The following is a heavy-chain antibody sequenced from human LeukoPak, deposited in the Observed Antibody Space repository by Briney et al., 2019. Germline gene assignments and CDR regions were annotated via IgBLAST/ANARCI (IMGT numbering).Heavy chain of an antibody. CDR2: VYYSGSA. J-gene: IGHJ5*02. D-gene: IGHD2-21*02. V-gene: IGHV4-59*01. Sequence: SKTLSLTCSVSGDSINNYYWTWIRQPPGKGLEWIGSVYYSGSASYNPSLRGRVTISVDRSRNQFSLKLTSLTAADTAVYYCAREVGDSDSDNWFDPWGQGTLVTVSS. CDR1: GDSINNYY. CDR3: AREVGDSDSDNWFDP.